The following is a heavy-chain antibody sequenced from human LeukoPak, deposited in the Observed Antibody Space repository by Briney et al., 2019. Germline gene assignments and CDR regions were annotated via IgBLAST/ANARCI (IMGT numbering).Heavy chain of an antibody. J-gene: IGHJ4*02. CDR3: ARGDSVLQY. CDR1: GGTFGSYA. CDR2: IVPLLGVP. Sequence: SVKVSCKPSGGTFGSYAVNWVRQAPGQGLEWVGKIVPLLGVPKYAQKFQERVTITADKSTSTAYMELSSLTSDDTAVYYCARGDSVLQYWAPGTLVTVSS. V-gene: IGHV1-69*04. D-gene: IGHD3-10*02.